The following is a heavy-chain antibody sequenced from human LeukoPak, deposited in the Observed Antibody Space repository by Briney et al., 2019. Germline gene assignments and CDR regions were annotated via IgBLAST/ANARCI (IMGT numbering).Heavy chain of an antibody. Sequence: SETLSLTCAVYGGSFSGYYWSWIRQPPGKGLGWIGEVNHSGSTNYNPSLKSRVTTSVDTSKNQFSLKLSSVTAADTAVYYCARHSRTYYDILTGPYGGSFDYWGQRTLVTVSS. V-gene: IGHV4-34*01. CDR1: GGSFSGYY. D-gene: IGHD3-9*01. CDR3: ARHSRTYYDILTGPYGGSFDY. J-gene: IGHJ4*02. CDR2: VNHSGST.